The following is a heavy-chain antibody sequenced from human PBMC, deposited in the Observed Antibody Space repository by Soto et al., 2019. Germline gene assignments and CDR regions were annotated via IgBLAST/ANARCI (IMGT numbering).Heavy chain of an antibody. Sequence: GGSLRLSCAGSGFTFKTYTFHWGRQPPGKGLEWVAVISYDGSNKYYADSVKGRFTVSRDNSKSTLFLQMKSLRAEDTAVYYCARDPPATRHGMDVCGQGTTVTVSS. CDR2: ISYDGSNK. CDR3: ARDPPATRHGMDV. CDR1: GFTFKTYT. J-gene: IGHJ6*02. V-gene: IGHV3-30-3*01.